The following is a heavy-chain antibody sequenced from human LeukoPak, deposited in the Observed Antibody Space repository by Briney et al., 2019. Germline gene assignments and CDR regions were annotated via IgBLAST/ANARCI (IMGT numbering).Heavy chain of an antibody. J-gene: IGHJ4*02. CDR2: FSSGSST. CDR3: AKDRPPDQLLWGPDY. Sequence: GGSLRLSCAASGFTFSSYAMSWVRPAPGKGLERVSAFSSGSSTYYADSVKGRFTISRDISKNTLYLQMNSLRVEDTAVYYCAKDRPPDQLLWGPDYWGQGTLVTVSS. V-gene: IGHV3-23*01. CDR1: GFTFSSYA. D-gene: IGHD2-2*01.